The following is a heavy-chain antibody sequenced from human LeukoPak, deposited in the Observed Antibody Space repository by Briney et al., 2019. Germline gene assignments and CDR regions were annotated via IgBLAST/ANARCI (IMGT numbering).Heavy chain of an antibody. CDR2: INTGNGNT. V-gene: IGHV1-3*03. J-gene: IGHJ4*02. CDR3: ARTYYYDSSANGNYFDY. D-gene: IGHD3-22*01. CDR1: GYTFTSYA. Sequence: ASVKVSCKASGYTFTSYAMHWVRQAPGQRLEWMGWINTGNGNTKYSHEFQGRVTITRDTSASTAYMELSSLRSEDTAVYYCARTYYYDSSANGNYFDYWGQGTLVTVSS.